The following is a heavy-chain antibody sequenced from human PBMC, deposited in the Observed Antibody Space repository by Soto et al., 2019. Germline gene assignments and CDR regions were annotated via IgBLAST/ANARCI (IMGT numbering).Heavy chain of an antibody. CDR3: AKDREYSGSRYYFDY. D-gene: IGHD1-26*01. CDR2: ISYDGSNK. CDR1: GFTFSSYG. J-gene: IGHJ4*02. V-gene: IGHV3-30*18. Sequence: GGSLRLSCAASGFTFSSYGMHWVRQAPGKGLEWVAVISYDGSNKYYADSVKGRFTISRDNSKNTLYLQMNSLRAEDTAVYYCAKDREYSGSRYYFDYWGQGXLVTVYS.